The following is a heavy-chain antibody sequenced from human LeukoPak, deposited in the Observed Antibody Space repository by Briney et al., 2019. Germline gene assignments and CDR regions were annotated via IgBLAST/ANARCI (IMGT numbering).Heavy chain of an antibody. J-gene: IGHJ4*02. V-gene: IGHV3-30*02. Sequence: GGSLRLSCAASGFTFSSYGMQWVRQAPGKGLEWVSFIRYDGSDKYYGDSVKGRFTISRDNSKNTLYLQMNSLRAEDTAVYYCAKGGSYFGLFDYWGQGTLVTVSS. CDR1: GFTFSSYG. D-gene: IGHD1-26*01. CDR2: IRYDGSDK. CDR3: AKGGSYFGLFDY.